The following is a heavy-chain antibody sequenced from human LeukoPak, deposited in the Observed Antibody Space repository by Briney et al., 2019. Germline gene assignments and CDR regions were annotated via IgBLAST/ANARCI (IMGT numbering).Heavy chain of an antibody. V-gene: IGHV1-46*01. J-gene: IGHJ4*02. Sequence: ASVKFSCKASGYTFSSYYMHWVRQAPGQGLEWVGLINPTGDSTNYAQNFRGRVTMTRDTSTSTVYMDLSSLRSEDTAVYYCAREASGGYFDYWGQGTLVTVSS. D-gene: IGHD4-23*01. CDR2: INPTGDST. CDR1: GYTFSSYY. CDR3: AREASGGYFDY.